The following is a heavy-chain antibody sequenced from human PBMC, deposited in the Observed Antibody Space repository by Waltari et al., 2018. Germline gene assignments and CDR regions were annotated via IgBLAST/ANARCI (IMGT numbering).Heavy chain of an antibody. CDR1: GYSINSGYY. CDR3: SRQVLGYCTSAACRRLES. V-gene: IGHV4-38-2*01. Sequence: QVQLQESGPGLVKPSETLSLTCDVSGYSINSGYYWGWIRRSPGKGLEWIATIVHGGDTFYNPSIKSRVTISMDTSKNQFSLKLNSVTAADTAVYYCSRQVLGYCTSAACRRLESWGQGTLVTVSS. CDR2: IVHGGDT. J-gene: IGHJ4*02. D-gene: IGHD2-2*03.